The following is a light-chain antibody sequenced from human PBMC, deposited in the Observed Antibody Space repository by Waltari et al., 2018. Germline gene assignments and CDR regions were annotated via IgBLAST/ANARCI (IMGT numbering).Light chain of an antibody. CDR2: DVI. CDR3: LSFSAVGTRV. Sequence: QSALTPPASVSGSPGQPLTISCTGTSSYAARYTYVSWYQQHPDKVPKLLIFDVIYRPSGVSDRFSGSKSGNTASLTISGLRADDEADYYCLSFSAVGTRVFGTGTRVTVL. J-gene: IGLJ1*01. CDR1: SSYAARYTY. V-gene: IGLV2-14*03.